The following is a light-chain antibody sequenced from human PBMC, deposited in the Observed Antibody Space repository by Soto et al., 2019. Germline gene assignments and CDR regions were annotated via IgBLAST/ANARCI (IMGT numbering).Light chain of an antibody. CDR1: QSVASGY. V-gene: IGKV3-20*01. Sequence: EIVLTQSPGTLSLSPGERATLSCRATQSVASGYFAWYQQKPGQAPRLLIYGASTRATGIPDRFSGSGSGTDFTLTISRLEPEDFAVYYCQHYGSSRTFGQGTKVEI. J-gene: IGKJ1*01. CDR3: QHYGSSRT. CDR2: GAS.